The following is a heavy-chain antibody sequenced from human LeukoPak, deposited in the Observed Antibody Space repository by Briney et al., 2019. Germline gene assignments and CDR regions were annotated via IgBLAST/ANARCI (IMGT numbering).Heavy chain of an antibody. CDR1: GFTFTNYA. V-gene: IGHV3-23*01. D-gene: IGHD3-10*01. CDR2: ISGSGVTT. CDR3: AKTYGSGTHWNFDY. Sequence: GSLRLSCAASGFTFTNYAMSWVRQAPGKGLEWVSAISGSGVTTYYADSVRGRFTISRDNSKNTMYLQLNSLRAEDTAVYYCAKTYGSGTHWNFDYWGQGTLVTVSS. J-gene: IGHJ4*02.